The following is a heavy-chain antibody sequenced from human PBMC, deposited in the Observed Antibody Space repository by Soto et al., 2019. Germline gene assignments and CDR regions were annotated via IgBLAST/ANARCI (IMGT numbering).Heavy chain of an antibody. V-gene: IGHV1-8*01. J-gene: IGHJ6*03. CDR2: MNPNSGNT. D-gene: IGHD3-3*01. CDR3: ARGFTIFGVVTITKYYYYYMDV. Sequence: GVSVKVSCKASGYTFTSYDINWLRQATGQGLEWMGWMNPNSGNTGYAQKFQGRVTMTRNTSISTAYMELSSLRSEDTAVYYCARGFTIFGVVTITKYYYYYMDVWGKGTTVTVSS. CDR1: GYTFTSYD.